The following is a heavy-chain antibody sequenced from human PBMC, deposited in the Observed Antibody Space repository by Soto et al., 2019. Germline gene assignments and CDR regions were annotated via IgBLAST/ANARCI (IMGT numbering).Heavy chain of an antibody. Sequence: GASVKVSCKASGYTFTSYAMHWVRQAPGQRLEWMGWINAGNGNTKYSQKFQGRVTITRDTSASTAYMELGSLRSDDTAVYYCARDNGFGESDVWGQGTTVTVSS. CDR3: ARDNGFGESDV. CDR1: GYTFTSYA. D-gene: IGHD3-10*01. CDR2: INAGNGNT. V-gene: IGHV1-3*01. J-gene: IGHJ6*02.